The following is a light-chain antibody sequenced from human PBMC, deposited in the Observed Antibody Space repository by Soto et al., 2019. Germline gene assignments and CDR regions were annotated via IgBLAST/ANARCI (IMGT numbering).Light chain of an antibody. V-gene: IGLV2-14*02. Sequence: QSALTQPASVSGSPGQSITISCTGTSSDAGNYNFVSWYQQHPGKAPKVIIYEVHNRPSGVSNRFSGSKSGNTASLTISGLQAEDEADYFCNSFTTSHSWVFGGGTKLTVL. CDR1: SSDAGNYNF. J-gene: IGLJ3*02. CDR2: EVH. CDR3: NSFTTSHSWV.